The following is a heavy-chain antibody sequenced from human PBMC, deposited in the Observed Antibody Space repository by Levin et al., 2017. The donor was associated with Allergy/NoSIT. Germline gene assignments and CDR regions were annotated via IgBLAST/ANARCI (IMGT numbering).Heavy chain of an antibody. CDR3: TRSFSGYDYFTDAFDI. J-gene: IGHJ3*02. CDR1: GFTFSGSA. CDR2: IRSKANSYAT. V-gene: IGHV3-73*01. D-gene: IGHD5-12*01. Sequence: GESLKISCAASGFTFSGSAIHWVRQASGKGLEYIGRIRSKANSYATAYAASVEGRFAISRDDSKNTAYLQMNSLKTEDTAVYYCTRSFSGYDYFTDAFDIWGQGTMVTVSS.